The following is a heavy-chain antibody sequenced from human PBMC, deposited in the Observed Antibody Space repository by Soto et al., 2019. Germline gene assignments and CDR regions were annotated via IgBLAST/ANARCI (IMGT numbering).Heavy chain of an antibody. V-gene: IGHV3-49*05. Sequence: EVQLVESGGGLVKPGRSLRLSCTGSGFTFGDYAMRWLRQAPGKGLEWVGFIRSKVLGGTTEYAASVRGRFTISRDDYTSTPYLKMDTLETEDTAVYYCTSDWFRAAYNYWFPNCWGQGTLVTVPS. CDR1: GFTFGDYA. CDR3: TSDWFRAAYNYWFPNC. CDR2: IRSKVLGGTT. D-gene: IGHD5-12*01. J-gene: IGHJ4*02.